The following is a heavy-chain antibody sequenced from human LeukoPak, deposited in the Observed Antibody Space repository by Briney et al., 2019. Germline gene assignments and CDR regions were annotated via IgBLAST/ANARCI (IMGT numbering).Heavy chain of an antibody. D-gene: IGHD2-8*01. CDR2: ISYDGSNK. V-gene: IGHV3-30*12. CDR3: AREGGRIWYVENWGYYYGMDV. CDR1: GFTFSSYG. J-gene: IGHJ6*02. Sequence: GGSLRLSCAASGFTFSSYGMPWVRQAPGKGLEWVAVISYDGSNKYYADSVKGRFTISRDNAKNSLYLQMNSLRAEDTAVYYCAREGGRIWYVENWGYYYGMDVWGQGTTVTVSS.